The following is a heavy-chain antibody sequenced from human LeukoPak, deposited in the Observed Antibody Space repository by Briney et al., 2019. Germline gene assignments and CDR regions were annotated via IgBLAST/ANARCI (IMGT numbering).Heavy chain of an antibody. CDR3: ARRGPVATKGDYYFDY. J-gene: IGHJ4*02. D-gene: IGHD5-12*01. CDR1: GGSISSYY. CDR2: IYYSGST. V-gene: IGHV4-59*08. Sequence: SETLSLTCTVSGGSISSYYWSWIRQPPGKGLEWIGYIYYSGSTNYNPSLKSRVTISADTSKNQFSLKLSSVTAADTAVYYCARRGPVATKGDYYFDYWGQGTLVTVSS.